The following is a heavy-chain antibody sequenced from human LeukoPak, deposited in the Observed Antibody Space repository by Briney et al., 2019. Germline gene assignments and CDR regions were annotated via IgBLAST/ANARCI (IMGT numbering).Heavy chain of an antibody. Sequence: ASVKVSCKASGGTFSSYAISWVRQAPGQGLEWIGGIIPILGTANYAQKFQGRVTITTDESTSTAYMELSSPRSEDTAVYYCAGEAGSGSFVLDYWGQGTLVTASS. D-gene: IGHD3-10*01. V-gene: IGHV1-69*05. CDR1: GGTFSSYA. J-gene: IGHJ4*02. CDR2: IIPILGTA. CDR3: AGEAGSGSFVLDY.